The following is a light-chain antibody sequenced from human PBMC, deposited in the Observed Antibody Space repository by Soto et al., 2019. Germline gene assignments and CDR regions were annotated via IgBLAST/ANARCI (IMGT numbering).Light chain of an antibody. CDR1: QSVSSSY. CDR2: GAS. J-gene: IGKJ1*01. Sequence: ESVLTQSPGTLSLSPGERATLSCRASQSVSSSYLAWYQQKPGQAPRLLIYGASSRATGIPDKFSGSGSGTDFTLTISRLEPEDFAVYYCQQYGSSPTGTFGQGTKVDIK. CDR3: QQYGSSPTGT. V-gene: IGKV3-20*01.